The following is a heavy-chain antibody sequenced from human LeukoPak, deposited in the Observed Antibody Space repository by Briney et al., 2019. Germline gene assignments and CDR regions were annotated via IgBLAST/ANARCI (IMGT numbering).Heavy chain of an antibody. Sequence: PSETLSLTCTVSGDSISSYYWSWIRQPPGKGLEWIGYVYYTGSTNHNPSLRSRVTISVDTSNNQFSLKMRSVTAADTAVYYCARARIAVSYFDYWGQGALVTASS. CDR3: ARARIAVSYFDY. CDR2: VYYTGST. D-gene: IGHD6-6*01. CDR1: GDSISSYY. V-gene: IGHV4-59*01. J-gene: IGHJ4*02.